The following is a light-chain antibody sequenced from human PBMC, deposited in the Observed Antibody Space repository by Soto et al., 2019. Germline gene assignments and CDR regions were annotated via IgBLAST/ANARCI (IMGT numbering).Light chain of an antibody. CDR2: GAS. J-gene: IGKJ1*01. CDR3: QQYGSSHWT. Sequence: EIVLTQSPGTLSLSPGERATLSCRASQSVSSSYLAWYQQKPGQAPRLLIYGASNRATGIPDRFSGSGSGTDFTLTISRLEPEDFAVYYCQQYGSSHWTFGLGTKVEIK. CDR1: QSVSSSY. V-gene: IGKV3-20*01.